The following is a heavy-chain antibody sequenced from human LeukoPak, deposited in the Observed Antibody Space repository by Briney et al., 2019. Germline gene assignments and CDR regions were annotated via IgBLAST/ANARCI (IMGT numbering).Heavy chain of an antibody. D-gene: IGHD6-19*01. Sequence: GASVKVSCKASGYTFTGYYIHWVRQAPGQGLEWMGWINPNSGGTYYAQKFQGRVTMTRDTSISTAYMGLNRLTSDDTAVYYCARAGGYSSGWIDYWGQGTLVTVSS. CDR2: INPNSGGT. CDR1: GYTFTGYY. J-gene: IGHJ4*02. CDR3: ARAGGYSSGWIDY. V-gene: IGHV1-2*02.